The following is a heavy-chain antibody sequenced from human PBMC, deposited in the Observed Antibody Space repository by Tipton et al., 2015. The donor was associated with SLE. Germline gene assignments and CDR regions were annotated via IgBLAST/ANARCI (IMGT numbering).Heavy chain of an antibody. CDR1: GFTFDDYA. V-gene: IGHV3-9*01. CDR3: ARAGDTAMVIAFDI. CDR2: ISWNSGSI. Sequence: SLRLSCAASGFTFDDYAMHWVRQAPGKGLEWVSGISWNSGSIGYADSVKGRFTISRDNAKNSLYLQMNSLRAEDTAVYYCARAGDTAMVIAFDIWGQGTMVTVSS. J-gene: IGHJ3*02. D-gene: IGHD5-18*01.